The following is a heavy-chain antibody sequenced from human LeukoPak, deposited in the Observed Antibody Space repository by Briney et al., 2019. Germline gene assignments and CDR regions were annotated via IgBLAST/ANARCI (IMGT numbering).Heavy chain of an antibody. V-gene: IGHV4-59*08. CDR3: ARAHGNYYYMDV. CDR2: IYYIGRT. Sequence: SETLSLTCTVSGGSISSYYWSWIRQPPGKGLEWIGYIYYIGRTNYNPSLKSRVTISVDTSKNQFSLKLSSVTAADTAVYYCARAHGNYYYMDVWGKGTTVTVSS. CDR1: GGSISSYY. J-gene: IGHJ6*03. D-gene: IGHD1-26*01.